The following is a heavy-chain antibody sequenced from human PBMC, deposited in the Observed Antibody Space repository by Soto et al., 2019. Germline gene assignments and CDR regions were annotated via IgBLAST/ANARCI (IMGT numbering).Heavy chain of an antibody. CDR3: AKRIVATIRNWFDP. CDR1: GFTFGSYA. V-gene: IGHV3-23*01. D-gene: IGHD5-12*01. Sequence: GGSLRLSCAASGFTFGSYAMSWVRQAPGKGLEWVSAISGSGGSTYYADSVKGRFTISRDNSKNTLYLQMNSLRAEDTAVYYCAKRIVATIRNWFDPWGQGTLVTVSS. J-gene: IGHJ5*02. CDR2: ISGSGGST.